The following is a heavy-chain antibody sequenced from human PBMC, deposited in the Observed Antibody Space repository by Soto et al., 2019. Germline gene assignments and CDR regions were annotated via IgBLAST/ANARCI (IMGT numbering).Heavy chain of an antibody. Sequence: VKVSCKASGGTFSSYAISWVRQAPGQGLEWMGGIIPIFGTANYAQKFQGRVTITADESTSTAYMELSSLRSEDMAVYYCASTTEYSSSSGLVYWGQGTLVTVSS. V-gene: IGHV1-69*01. CDR2: IIPIFGTA. CDR1: GGTFSSYA. CDR3: ASTTEYSSSSGLVY. D-gene: IGHD6-6*01. J-gene: IGHJ4*02.